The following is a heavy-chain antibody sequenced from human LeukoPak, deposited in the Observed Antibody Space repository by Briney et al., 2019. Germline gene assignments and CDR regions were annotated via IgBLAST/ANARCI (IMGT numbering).Heavy chain of an antibody. V-gene: IGHV4-61*10. CDR3: ARAFIRAAGPFDY. Sequence: SGTLSLTCTVSGDSISSDNYYWSWIRQPAGKGLEWIGRIYYSGSTNYNPSLKSRVIISVDTSKNQFSLKLNSVTAADTAVYYCARAFIRAAGPFDYWGQGTLVTVSS. CDR2: IYYSGST. J-gene: IGHJ4*02. D-gene: IGHD6-19*01. CDR1: GDSISSDNYY.